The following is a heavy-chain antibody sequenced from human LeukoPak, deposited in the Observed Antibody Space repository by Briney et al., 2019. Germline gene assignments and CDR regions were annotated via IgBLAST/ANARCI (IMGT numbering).Heavy chain of an antibody. Sequence: GRSLRLSCAASGFTFSSYGMHWVRQAPGKGLEWVALIWYDGSNKYYTDSVKGRLTISRDNSKDTLFLQMNSLRAEDTAVYYCAREGPRGNSQFDYWGQGTLVTVSS. CDR3: AREGPRGNSQFDY. V-gene: IGHV3-33*01. CDR1: GFTFSSYG. D-gene: IGHD2/OR15-2a*01. J-gene: IGHJ4*02. CDR2: IWYDGSNK.